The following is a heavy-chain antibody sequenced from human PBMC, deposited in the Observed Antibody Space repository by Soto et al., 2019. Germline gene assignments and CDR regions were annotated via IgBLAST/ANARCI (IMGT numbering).Heavy chain of an antibody. CDR3: ARAGYYYGMDV. CDR2: IYYSGST. J-gene: IGHJ6*02. V-gene: IGHV4-30-4*01. Sequence: SETLSLTCTVSGGSISSGNYYWSWIRQPPGKGLEWIGYIYYSGSTYYNPSLKSRVTISEDTSKNQFSLKLSSVTAADTAVYYCARAGYYYGMDVWGQGTTVTVSS. CDR1: GGSISSGNYY.